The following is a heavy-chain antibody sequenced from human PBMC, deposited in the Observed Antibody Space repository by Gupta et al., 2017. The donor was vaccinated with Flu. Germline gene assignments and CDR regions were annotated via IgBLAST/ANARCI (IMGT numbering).Heavy chain of an antibody. CDR3: ARGSQGDYDCFDP. D-gene: IGHD3-16*01. CDR2: IIPMLGVP. J-gene: IGHJ5*02. V-gene: IGHV1-69*10. Sequence: VRQAPGQGLEWMGGIIPMLGVPNYAQKFLGRVTITADKSTTTVYMELRSLRSDDTAVYYCARGSQGDYDCFDPWGQGSLVTVSS.